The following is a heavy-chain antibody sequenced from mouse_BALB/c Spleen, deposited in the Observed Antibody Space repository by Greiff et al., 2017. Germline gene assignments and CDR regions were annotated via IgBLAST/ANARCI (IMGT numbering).Heavy chain of an antibody. Sequence: EVNLVESGGGLVQPGGSLKLSCAASGFTFSSYGMSWVRQTPDKRLELVATINSNGGSTYYPDSVKGRFTISRDNAKNTLYLQMSSLKSEDTAMYYCARDGMSYYYGYYFDYWGQGTTLTVSS. CDR2: INSNGGST. D-gene: IGHD1-2*01. V-gene: IGHV5-6-3*01. CDR1: GFTFSSYG. CDR3: ARDGMSYYYGYYFDY. J-gene: IGHJ2*01.